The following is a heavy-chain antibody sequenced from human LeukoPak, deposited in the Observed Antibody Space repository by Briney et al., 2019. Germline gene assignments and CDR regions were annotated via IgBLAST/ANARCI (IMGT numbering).Heavy chain of an antibody. D-gene: IGHD7-27*01. CDR1: GGSISSGSYS. J-gene: IGHJ4*02. V-gene: IGHV4-30-2*01. Sequence: SQTLSLTCAVSGGSISSGSYSWSWIRQPPGKGLEWIGYIYPRGSTYYNPSLKSRVILSLDKSANQFPLNLSSVTAADTAVYYCARFSPRAMGNYLDFWGQGTLVTVSS. CDR2: IYPRGST. CDR3: ARFSPRAMGNYLDF.